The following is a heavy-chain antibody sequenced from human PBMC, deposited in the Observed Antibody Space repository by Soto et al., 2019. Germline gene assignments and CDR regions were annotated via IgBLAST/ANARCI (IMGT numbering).Heavy chain of an antibody. V-gene: IGHV1-18*01. D-gene: IGHD2-21*02. J-gene: IGHJ6*02. CDR3: ASSYCGGNCYSNFPLAYYYYGMDV. CDR1: GYTFTNYG. Sequence: QVQLVQSGAEVKKPGASVKVSCKASGYTFTNYGISWVRQAPGQGLEWMGWISAYNGNINYAQKLPGRVTMTTDTSSSTAYMELRSLRSDDTAMYYCASSYCGGNCYSNFPLAYYYYGMDVWGQGTTVTVSS. CDR2: ISAYNGNI.